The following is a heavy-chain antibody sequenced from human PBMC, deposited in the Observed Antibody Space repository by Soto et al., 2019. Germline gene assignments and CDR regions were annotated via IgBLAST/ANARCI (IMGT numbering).Heavy chain of an antibody. Sequence: ASVKVSCKTSGFTFTNSAVQWVRQAPGQRLEWIGWIGVAAGNTNYAEKVQGRLTITRDMSTNTAYMELSSLRSEDTAVYYCAKSPGMYYYDSSGYYHYDYWGQGTLVTVSS. V-gene: IGHV1-58*01. CDR3: AKSPGMYYYDSSGYYHYDY. CDR1: GFTFTNSA. D-gene: IGHD3-22*01. J-gene: IGHJ4*02. CDR2: IGVAAGNT.